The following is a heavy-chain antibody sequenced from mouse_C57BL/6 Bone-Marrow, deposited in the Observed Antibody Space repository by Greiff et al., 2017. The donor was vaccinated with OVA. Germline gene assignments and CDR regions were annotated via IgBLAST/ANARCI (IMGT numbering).Heavy chain of an antibody. CDR3: TGPYYYGSSYVGFAY. Sequence: EVQGVESGGGLVQPGGSMKLSCVASGFTFSNYWMNWVRQSPEKGLEWVAQIRLKSDNYATHYAESVKGRFTISRDDSKSSVYLQMNNLRAEDTGIYYCTGPYYYGSSYVGFAYWGQGTLVTVSA. CDR1: GFTFSNYW. D-gene: IGHD1-1*01. J-gene: IGHJ3*01. V-gene: IGHV6-3*01. CDR2: IRLKSDNYAT.